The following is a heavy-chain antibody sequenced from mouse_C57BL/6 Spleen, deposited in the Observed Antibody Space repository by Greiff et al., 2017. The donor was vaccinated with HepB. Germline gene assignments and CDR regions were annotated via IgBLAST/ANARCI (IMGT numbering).Heavy chain of an antibody. Sequence: DVKLVESGGGLVKPGGSLKLSCAASGFTFSSYAMSWVRQTPEKRLEWVATISDGGSYTYYPDNVKGRFTISRDNAKNNLYLQMSHLKSEDTAMYYCASQLGLSYFDYWGQGTTLTVSS. V-gene: IGHV5-4*03. CDR1: GFTFSSYA. CDR3: ASQLGLSYFDY. J-gene: IGHJ2*01. D-gene: IGHD4-1*02. CDR2: ISDGGSYT.